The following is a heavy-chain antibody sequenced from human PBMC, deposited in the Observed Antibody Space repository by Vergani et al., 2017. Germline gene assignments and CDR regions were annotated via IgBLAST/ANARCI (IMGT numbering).Heavy chain of an antibody. CDR1: GDSISSNNC. J-gene: IGHJ5*02. Sequence: QVQLQESGPGLVKPPGTLSLTCAVSGDSISSNNCWTWVRQPPGKGLEWIGEICHTEDTKYSPSLKSRVTVSVDESRNLFSLRLNSVTAADTAVYYCAKDLRPGYCSSTSCYNPDGWFDPWGQGTLVTVSS. V-gene: IGHV4-4*03. CDR3: AKDLRPGYCSSTSCYNPDGWFDP. D-gene: IGHD2-2*02. CDR2: ICHTEDT.